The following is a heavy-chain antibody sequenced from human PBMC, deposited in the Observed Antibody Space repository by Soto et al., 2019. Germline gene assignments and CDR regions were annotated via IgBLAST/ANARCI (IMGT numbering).Heavy chain of an antibody. CDR2: IYYSGST. V-gene: IGHV4-59*01. CDR1: GCSISSYY. Sequence: PSETLTLTCTVPGCSISSYYWSWIRQPPGKGLEWIGYIYYSGSTNYNPSLKSRVTISVDTSKNQFSLKLSSVTAADTAVYYCARYLRGSYSSSWTIDYWGQGTLVTVS. D-gene: IGHD6-13*01. CDR3: ARYLRGSYSSSWTIDY. J-gene: IGHJ4*02.